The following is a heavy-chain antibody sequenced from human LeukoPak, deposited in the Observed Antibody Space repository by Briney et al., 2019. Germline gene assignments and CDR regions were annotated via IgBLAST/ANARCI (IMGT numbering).Heavy chain of an antibody. Sequence: KSSETLSLTCTVFGDSVTGYFLNWVRQPPGKGLEWIGHIYKIGTTNYNPSLKSRLTISADTSKNQFSLQLRSVTAADTAVYYCVIGVGWQPDYWGQGDLVTVSS. D-gene: IGHD2-15*01. CDR1: GDSVTGYF. CDR2: IYKIGTT. V-gene: IGHV4-59*02. J-gene: IGHJ4*02. CDR3: VIGVGWQPDY.